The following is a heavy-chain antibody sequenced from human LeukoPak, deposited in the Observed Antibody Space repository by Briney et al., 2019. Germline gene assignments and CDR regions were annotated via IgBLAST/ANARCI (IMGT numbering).Heavy chain of an antibody. CDR1: GGSISSGGYY. CDR2: IYYSGST. J-gene: IGHJ5*02. D-gene: IGHD3-10*01. CDR3: ARGRRSGNWFDP. Sequence: SQTLSLTCTVSGGSISSGGYYWSWIRQHPGKGLEWIGYIYYSGSTYYNPSLKSRVTISVDTSKNQFSLKLSSVTAADTAVYYCARGRRSGNWFDPWGQGTLVTVSS. V-gene: IGHV4-31*03.